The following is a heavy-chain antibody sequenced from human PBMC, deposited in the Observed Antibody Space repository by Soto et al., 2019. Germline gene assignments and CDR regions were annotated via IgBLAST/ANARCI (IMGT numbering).Heavy chain of an antibody. D-gene: IGHD2-21*02. CDR2: IYWNDEK. V-gene: IGHV2-5*01. J-gene: IGHJ4*02. CDR3: THLTDKVTTI. Sequence: QITLKESGPPLVKPTQTLTLTCTFSGFSLTTSGAGVRWIRQSPGKALEGLALIYWNDEKSYRESLKSRLTTTKDTSRDQVVLTMTNMYPVDTATYYGTHLTDKVTTIWGQGTLVTVSS. CDR1: GFSLTTSGAG.